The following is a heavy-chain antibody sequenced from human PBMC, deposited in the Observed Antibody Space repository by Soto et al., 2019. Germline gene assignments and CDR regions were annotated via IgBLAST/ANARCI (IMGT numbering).Heavy chain of an antibody. V-gene: IGHV3-13*01. J-gene: IGHJ2*01. D-gene: IGHD2-21*02. Sequence: GGSLRLSCEASGIAFSSSDMHWVRQVSGKSLEWVSAIGRGGDTYYPDSVKGRFTISRENAKNSLCLQMNSLTAGDTAVYFCARELADSVTAAWYFDLWGRGTLVTVSS. CDR3: ARELADSVTAAWYFDL. CDR1: GIAFSSSD. CDR2: IGRGGDT.